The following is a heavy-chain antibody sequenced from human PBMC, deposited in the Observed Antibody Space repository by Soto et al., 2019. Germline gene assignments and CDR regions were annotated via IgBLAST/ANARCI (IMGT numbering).Heavy chain of an antibody. CDR3: ARGDYGCPFEY. V-gene: IGHV4-30-2*01. D-gene: IGHD4-17*01. CDR2: IYHSGST. CDR1: GGSISSGGYS. Sequence: QLQLQESGSGLVKPSQTLSLTCAVSGGSISSGGYSWSWIRQPPGKGLEWIGYIYHSGSTYSNPSVKSRVTISLDRSKSQFSLKLSSVTAADTAVYYCARGDYGCPFEYWGQGTLVTVSS. J-gene: IGHJ4*02.